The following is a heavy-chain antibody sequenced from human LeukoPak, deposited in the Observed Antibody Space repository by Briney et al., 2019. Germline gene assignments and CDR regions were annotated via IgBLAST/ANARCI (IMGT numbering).Heavy chain of an antibody. CDR1: GGSISSSGEY. CDR2: KYNSGRT. D-gene: IGHD2-21*02. V-gene: IGHV4-39*01. Sequence: SETLSLTCSVSGGSISSSGEYWAWSRKPPGKGLEWIVSKYNSGRTYYNPSRKSRVTISVYASKNQLSLKLSSVTAADTAVYYCARRHHVRDPPLWGQGTLVTVSS. CDR3: ARRHHVRDPPL. J-gene: IGHJ4*02.